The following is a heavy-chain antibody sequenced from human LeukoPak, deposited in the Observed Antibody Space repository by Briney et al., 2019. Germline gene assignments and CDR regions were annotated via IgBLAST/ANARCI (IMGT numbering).Heavy chain of an antibody. CDR3: ARLHSLAGAGNYDY. J-gene: IGHJ4*02. D-gene: IGHD6-13*01. Sequence: GGSLRLSCAASGFTFSNYYMTWIRQTPGRGLEWISHISTDSSNTNYADSVKGRFTVSRDNAQNSLFLQMNSLRAEDTAIYYCARLHSLAGAGNYDYWGQGTLVTVSS. CDR2: ISTDSSNT. CDR1: GFTFSNYY. V-gene: IGHV3-11*06.